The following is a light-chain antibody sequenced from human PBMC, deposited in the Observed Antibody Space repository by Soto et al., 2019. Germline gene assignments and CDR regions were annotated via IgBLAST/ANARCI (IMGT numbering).Light chain of an antibody. CDR2: SNN. CDR3: AAWGDSLNGYV. J-gene: IGLJ1*01. CDR1: SSNIGSNT. V-gene: IGLV1-44*01. Sequence: QSALTQPPSASGTPGQRVTISCSGSSSNIGSNTVNWYQQLPGTAPKLLIYSNNQRPSGVPDRFSGSKSGTSAPLAISGLQSEDEADYYCAAWGDSLNGYVFGTGTKVTVL.